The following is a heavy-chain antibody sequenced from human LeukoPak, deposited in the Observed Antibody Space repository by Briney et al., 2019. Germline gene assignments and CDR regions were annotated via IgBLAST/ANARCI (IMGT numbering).Heavy chain of an antibody. CDR3: ARRPVAAEYFQH. J-gene: IGHJ1*01. CDR2: IWYDGSNK. CDR1: GFTFSNYG. D-gene: IGHD6-25*01. V-gene: IGHV3-33*01. Sequence: GGSLRLSCAASGFTFSNYGMHWVRQAPGKGLEWVAVIWYDGSNKYYGDSVKGRFTISRDNSKNTLYLQMNSLTTEDTAMYFCARRPVAAEYFQHWGQGTLVTVSS.